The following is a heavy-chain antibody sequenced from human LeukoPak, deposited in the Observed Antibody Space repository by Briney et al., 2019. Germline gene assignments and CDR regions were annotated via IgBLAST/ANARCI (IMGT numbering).Heavy chain of an antibody. CDR1: RFTVSDKY. Sequence: GGSLRLSCAASRFTVSDKYMSWVRQAPGKGLEWVSVIYSDGSTYYADSVKGRFTISRDNSKNTLYLQMNSLRAEDTAVYYCARGDTVVTATLFGYWGQGTLVTVSS. V-gene: IGHV3-66*01. CDR3: ARGDTVVTATLFGY. J-gene: IGHJ4*02. D-gene: IGHD2-21*02. CDR2: IYSDGST.